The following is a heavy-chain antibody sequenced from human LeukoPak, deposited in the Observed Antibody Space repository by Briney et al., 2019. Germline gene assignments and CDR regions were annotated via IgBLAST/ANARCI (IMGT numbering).Heavy chain of an antibody. J-gene: IGHJ5*02. V-gene: IGHV4-38-2*02. Sequence: SEALSLTCAVSGYSISSGYQWAWIRQSPGKGLEWIGSIYHSGSAHYNPSLKSRVTISVETSKNQFSLKLYSVTAADTAVYYCARDPRWLTPDCTSTSCYENYFDPWGQGTLVTVSS. D-gene: IGHD2-2*01. CDR1: GYSISSGYQ. CDR3: ARDPRWLTPDCTSTSCYENYFDP. CDR2: IYHSGSA.